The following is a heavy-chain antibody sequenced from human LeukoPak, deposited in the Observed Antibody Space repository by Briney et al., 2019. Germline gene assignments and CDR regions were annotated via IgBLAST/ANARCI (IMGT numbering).Heavy chain of an antibody. D-gene: IGHD6-19*01. CDR3: ARDLAVAGSQNWFDP. CDR2: INPNSGGT. J-gene: IGHJ5*02. CDR1: GYIFTDYY. Sequence: ASVKVSCKASGYIFTDYYMHWVRQAPGQELGWMGRINPNSGGTNYAQKLQGRVTMTTDTSTSTAYMELRSLRSDDTAVYYCARDLAVAGSQNWFDPWGQGTLVTVSS. V-gene: IGHV1/OR15-1*04.